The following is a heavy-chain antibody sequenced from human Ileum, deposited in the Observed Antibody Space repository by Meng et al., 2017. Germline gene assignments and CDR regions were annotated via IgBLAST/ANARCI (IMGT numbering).Heavy chain of an antibody. V-gene: IGHV3-74*01. D-gene: IGHD4-23*01. CDR2: INSAGSIDAGGSGT. J-gene: IGHJ3*01. Sequence: ASMMISCAASCFFLSHYFMYWVRQVPGKGLMWVSRINSAGSIDAGGSGTIYATSVKGRFTISRDDDKNTLCLQMNSLRSEDTAGYYCTRPYGGYSFDAFDLWGQGTMVTVSS. CDR3: TRPYGGYSFDAFDL. CDR1: CFFLSHYF.